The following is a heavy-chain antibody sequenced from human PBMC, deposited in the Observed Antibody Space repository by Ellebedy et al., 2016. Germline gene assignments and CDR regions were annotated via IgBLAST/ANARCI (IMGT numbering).Heavy chain of an antibody. J-gene: IGHJ4*02. D-gene: IGHD6-19*01. CDR1: GGSISSYN. CDR3: ARRRRIAVAGTPFDY. V-gene: IGHV4-34*01. CDR2: INHSGST. Sequence: SETLSLTCTVSGGSISSYNWSWIRQPPGKGLEWIGEINHSGSTNYNPSLKSRVTISVDTSKNQFSLKLSSVTAADTAVYYCARRRRIAVAGTPFDYWGQGTLVTVSS.